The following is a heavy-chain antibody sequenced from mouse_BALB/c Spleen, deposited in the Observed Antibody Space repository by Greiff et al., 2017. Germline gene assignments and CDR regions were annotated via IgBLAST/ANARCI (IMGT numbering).Heavy chain of an antibody. D-gene: IGHD2-14*01. CDR1: GFTFSDYY. Sequence: EVKLMESGGGLVKPGGSLKLSCAASGFTFSDYYMYWVRQTPEKRLEWVATISDGGSYTYYPDSVKGRFTISRDNAKNNLYLQMSSLKSEDTAMYYCARAYYRYDGRAWFAYWGQGTLVTVSA. V-gene: IGHV5-4*02. CDR2: ISDGGSYT. CDR3: ARAYYRYDGRAWFAY. J-gene: IGHJ3*01.